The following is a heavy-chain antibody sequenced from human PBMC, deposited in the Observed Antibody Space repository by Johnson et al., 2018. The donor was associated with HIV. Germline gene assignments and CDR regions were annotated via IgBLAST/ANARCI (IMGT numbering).Heavy chain of an antibody. V-gene: IGHV3-30*04. CDR2: ISYDGNNK. CDR3: ARDATYRKYALTSFDI. J-gene: IGHJ3*02. D-gene: IGHD1-14*01. Sequence: QVQLVESGGGVVRPGGSLRLSCAASGFTFSSYAMHWVRQAPGKGLEWVAVISYDGNNKYYTDSVKGRFTISRDNSKNTLSLQMNTLRAEDTAVYYCARDATYRKYALTSFDIWGQGAMVTVSS. CDR1: GFTFSSYA.